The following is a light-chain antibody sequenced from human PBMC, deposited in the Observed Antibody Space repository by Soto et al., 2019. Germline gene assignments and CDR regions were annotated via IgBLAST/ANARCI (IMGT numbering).Light chain of an antibody. CDR1: QSVSSY. V-gene: IGKV1-39*01. CDR3: QQSYSTLWT. CDR2: AAS. Sequence: DIHMTQSPSSLSASVGDRGTITFRASQSVSSYLNWYQQKPGKAPKLLIYAASSLQSGVPSRFSGSGSGTDFTLSISSLQPEDFATYYCQQSYSTLWTFGQGTKVDIK. J-gene: IGKJ1*01.